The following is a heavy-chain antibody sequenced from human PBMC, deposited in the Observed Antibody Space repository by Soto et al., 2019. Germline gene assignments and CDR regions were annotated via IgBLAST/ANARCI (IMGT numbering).Heavy chain of an antibody. CDR3: ARERCTSTSCYAAFDI. J-gene: IGHJ3*02. CDR2: ISSDGKYK. D-gene: IGHD2-2*01. V-gene: IGHV3-21*01. CDR1: GFTFSRYS. Sequence: EVQLVEFGGGLVKPGGSLRLSCAASGFTFSRYSMNWVRQAPGKGLEWVSSISSDGKYKYYADSVRGRFTISRDNAKNSLYLQMNSLRAEDTAVYYCARERCTSTSCYAAFDIWGQGTVVTVSS.